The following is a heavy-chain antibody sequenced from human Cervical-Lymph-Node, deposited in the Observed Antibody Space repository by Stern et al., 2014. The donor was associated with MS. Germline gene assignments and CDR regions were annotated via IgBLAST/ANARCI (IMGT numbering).Heavy chain of an antibody. V-gene: IGHV3-21*01. Sequence: EVQLEESGGGLVKPGGSLRLSCAASGFTFSSYSMNWVRQAPGKGLEWVSSISSSSSYIYYADSVKGRFTISRDNAKNSLYLQMNSLRAEDTAVYYCAREVRYIRQGESGFPNYYYYYGMDVWGQGTTVTVSS. D-gene: IGHD1-1*01. CDR1: GFTFSSYS. J-gene: IGHJ6*02. CDR3: AREVRYIRQGESGFPNYYYYYGMDV. CDR2: ISSSSSYI.